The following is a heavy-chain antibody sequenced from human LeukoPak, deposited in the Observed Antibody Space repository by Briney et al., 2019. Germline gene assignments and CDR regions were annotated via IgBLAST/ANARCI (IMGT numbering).Heavy chain of an antibody. J-gene: IGHJ3*02. Sequence: GSSVKVSCKASGGTFSSYAISWVRQAPGQGLEWMGGIIAYNGNTNYAQKLQGRVTMTTDTSTSTAYMELRSLRSDDTAVYYCARVKNTVTSADAFDIWGQGTMVTVSS. CDR1: GGTFSSYA. D-gene: IGHD4-17*01. V-gene: IGHV1-18*01. CDR3: ARVKNTVTSADAFDI. CDR2: IIAYNGNT.